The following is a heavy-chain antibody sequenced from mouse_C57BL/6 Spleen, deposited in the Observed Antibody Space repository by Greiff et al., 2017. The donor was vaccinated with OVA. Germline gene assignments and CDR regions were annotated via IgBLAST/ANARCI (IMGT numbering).Heavy chain of an antibody. J-gene: IGHJ2*01. V-gene: IGHV1-81*01. CDR3: ARRCPHSSGYLDY. CDR2: IYPRSGNT. D-gene: IGHD3-2*02. Sequence: QVQLQQSGAELARPGASVKLSCKASGYTFTSYGISWVKQRTGQGLEWIGEIYPRSGNTYYNEKFKGKATLTADKSSSTAYMELRSLTSEDSAVYFCARRCPHSSGYLDYWGQGTTLTVSS. CDR1: GYTFTSYG.